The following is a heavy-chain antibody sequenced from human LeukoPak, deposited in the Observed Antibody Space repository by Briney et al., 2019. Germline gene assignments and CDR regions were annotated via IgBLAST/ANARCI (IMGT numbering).Heavy chain of an antibody. CDR2: IYYSGST. V-gene: IGHV4-59*08. D-gene: IGHD3-3*01. J-gene: IGHJ5*02. CDR1: GGSISSYY. CDR3: ARRGAGGITIFGVVTSYNWFDP. Sequence: SETLSLACTVSGGSISSYYWSWIRQPPGRGLEWIGYIYYSGSTNYNPSLKSRVTISVDTSKNQFSLKLSSVTAADTAVYYCARRGAGGITIFGVVTSYNWFDPWGQGTLVTVSS.